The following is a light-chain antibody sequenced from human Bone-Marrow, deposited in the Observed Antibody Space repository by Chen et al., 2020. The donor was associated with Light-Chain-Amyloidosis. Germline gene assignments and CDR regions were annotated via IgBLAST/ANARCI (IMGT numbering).Light chain of an antibody. CDR1: DLPTKY. Sequence: SYELTQPPSVSVSPGQTARLTCSGDDLPTKYAYWYQQKPGQAPGLVIHRDTERPSGISERFSGYSSGTTATLTISGVQAEDEADYHCQSADSSGTYEVIFGGGTKLTVL. CDR2: RDT. CDR3: QSADSSGTYEVI. J-gene: IGLJ2*01. V-gene: IGLV3-25*03.